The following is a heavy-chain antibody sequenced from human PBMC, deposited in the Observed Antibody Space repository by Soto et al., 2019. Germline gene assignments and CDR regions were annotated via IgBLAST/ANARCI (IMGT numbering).Heavy chain of an antibody. V-gene: IGHV1-18*01. D-gene: IGHD6-13*01. CDR3: ARDQRYSSSWYSDY. CDR1: GYTFTSYG. CDR2: ISAYNGNT. J-gene: IGHJ4*02. Sequence: ASVKVSCKASGYTFTSYGISWVRQAPGQGLEWMGWISAYNGNTNYAQKLQGRVTMTTDTSTSTAYMELRSLRSDDTAVYYCARDQRYSSSWYSDYWGQGTLVTVSS.